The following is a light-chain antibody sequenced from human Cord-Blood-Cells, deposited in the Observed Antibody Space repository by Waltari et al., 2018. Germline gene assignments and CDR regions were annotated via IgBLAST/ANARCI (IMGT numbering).Light chain of an antibody. CDR3: QQSYSTPWT. CDR1: QSISSY. J-gene: IGKJ1*01. Sequence: IQMTQSPSSLSAPVGDEFTITCRASQSISSYLNWYQQKPGKAPKLLIYAASSLQSGVPSRFSGSGSGTDFTLTISSLQPEDFATYYCQQSYSTPWTFGQGTKVEIK. CDR2: AAS. V-gene: IGKV1-39*01.